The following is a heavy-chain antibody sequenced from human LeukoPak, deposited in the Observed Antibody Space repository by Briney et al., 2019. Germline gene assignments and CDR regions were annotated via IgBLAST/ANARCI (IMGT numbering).Heavy chain of an antibody. V-gene: IGHV3-23*01. CDR2: ISGSGAST. D-gene: IGHD3-16*01. CDR3: AKSQFGGVFDGFDI. Sequence: PGGSLRLSCAPSGFTFSSYAMSWVRQAAGKGLEWESAISGSGASTYYADSVKGRFTISRDNSKNTLYVQMNSLRAEDTAVYYCAKSQFGGVFDGFDIWGQGTMVTASS. J-gene: IGHJ3*02. CDR1: GFTFSSYA.